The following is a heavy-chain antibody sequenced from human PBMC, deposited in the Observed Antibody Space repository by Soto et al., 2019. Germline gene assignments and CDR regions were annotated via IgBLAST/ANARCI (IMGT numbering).Heavy chain of an antibody. Sequence: QVQLVQSGAEVKKPGASVKVSCKASGYTFTSYDINWVRRATGQGLEWMGWMNPNSGNTGYAQKFQGRVTMTRNTSMNTADMELSSLRCEDTAVYYCARGGDYYGSGSYYNGNNWFDPWGQGTLVTVSS. CDR2: MNPNSGNT. CDR1: GYTFTSYD. J-gene: IGHJ5*02. V-gene: IGHV1-8*01. CDR3: ARGGDYYGSGSYYNGNNWFDP. D-gene: IGHD3-10*01.